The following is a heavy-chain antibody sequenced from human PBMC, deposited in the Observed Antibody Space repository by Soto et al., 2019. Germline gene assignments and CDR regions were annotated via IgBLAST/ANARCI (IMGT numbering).Heavy chain of an antibody. V-gene: IGHV4-39*01. CDR2: IYYSGST. CDR3: ARQLKVYYFDY. J-gene: IGHJ4*02. CDR1: GGSISSSSYY. Sequence: SETLSLTCTVSGGSISSSSYYWGWIRQPPGKGLEWIGSIYYSGSTYYNPSLKSRVTISVDTSKNQFSLKLSPVTAADTAVYYCARQLKVYYFDYWGQGTLVTVSS.